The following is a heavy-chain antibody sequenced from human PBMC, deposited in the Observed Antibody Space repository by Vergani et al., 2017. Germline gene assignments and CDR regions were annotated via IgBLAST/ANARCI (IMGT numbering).Heavy chain of an antibody. CDR2: ISYDGSNK. J-gene: IGHJ4*02. V-gene: IGHV3-30-3*01. Sequence: VQLLESGGGLVQPGGSLRLSCAASGFTFSSYAMSWVRQAPGKGLEWVAVISYDGSNKYYADSVKGRFTISRDNSKNTLYLQMNSLRAEDTAVYYCAKEGGYCGSASCPRTIVYWGQGTLVTVSS. CDR3: AKEGGYCGSASCPRTIVY. CDR1: GFTFSSYA. D-gene: IGHD2-2*03.